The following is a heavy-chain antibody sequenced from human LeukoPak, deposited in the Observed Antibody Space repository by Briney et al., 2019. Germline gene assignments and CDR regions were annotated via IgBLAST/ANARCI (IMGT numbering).Heavy chain of an antibody. CDR1: GFTFSSYG. J-gene: IGHJ4*02. V-gene: IGHV3-30*02. D-gene: IGHD3-22*01. CDR2: IRYDGSNK. Sequence: PGGSLRLSCAASGFTFSSYGMHWVRQAPGKGLEGVAFIRYDGSNKYYADSVKGRFTISRDNSKNTLYLQMNSLRAEDTAVYYCAKDQVGYYDSSGYYSSPGDYWGQGTLVTVSS. CDR3: AKDQVGYYDSSGYYSSPGDY.